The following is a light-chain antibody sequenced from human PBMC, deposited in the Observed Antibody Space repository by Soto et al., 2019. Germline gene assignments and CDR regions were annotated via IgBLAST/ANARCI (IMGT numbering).Light chain of an antibody. CDR1: QGISSY. J-gene: IGKJ1*01. V-gene: IGKV1-5*01. CDR2: DAS. CDR3: QQYNSYWT. Sequence: DIQLTQSPAFLSASVGDRVTITCRASQGISSYLAWYQQKPGKAPKLLIYDASSLESGVPSRFSGSGSGTEFTLTISSLQPDDFATYYCQQYNSYWTFGQGTKVDIK.